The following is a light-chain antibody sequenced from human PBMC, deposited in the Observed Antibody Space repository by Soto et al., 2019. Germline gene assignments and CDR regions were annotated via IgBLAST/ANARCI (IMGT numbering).Light chain of an antibody. J-gene: IGLJ1*01. CDR2: YDS. CDR1: NIGSKS. V-gene: IGLV3-21*04. CDR3: QVWDSSSDHPV. Sequence: SYELTQPPSVSVAPGKTARITCGGNNIGSKSVHWYQQKPGQAPVLVIYYDSDRPSWIPERFSGSNSGNTATLTISRVEAGDEADYYCQVWDSSSDHPVFGTGTKVTVL.